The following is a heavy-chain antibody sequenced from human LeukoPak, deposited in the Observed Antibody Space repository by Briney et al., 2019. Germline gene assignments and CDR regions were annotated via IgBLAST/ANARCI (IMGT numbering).Heavy chain of an antibody. CDR3: VKSIASRGEIVFDI. J-gene: IGHJ3*02. CDR1: NGSITSYY. Sequence: SETLSLTCNVSNGSITSYYWGWVRQPPGKGLEFIGYIHYSGSTNYNPSLKSRVAISAEKSKNQFSLKLSSVTAAGTAPYFCVKSIASRGEIVFDIWGQGTMVTVSS. V-gene: IGHV4-59*01. D-gene: IGHD6-6*01. CDR2: IHYSGST.